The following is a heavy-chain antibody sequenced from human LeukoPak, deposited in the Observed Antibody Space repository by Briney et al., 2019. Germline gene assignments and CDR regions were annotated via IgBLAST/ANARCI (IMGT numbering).Heavy chain of an antibody. CDR2: INHSGST. CDR1: GGSFSGYY. Sequence: SETLSLTCAVYGGSFSGYYWSWIRQPPGKGLEWIGEINHSGSTNYNPSLKSRVTISVDTSKNQFSLKLSSVTAADTAVYYCARVAMVRGAVGSTSSYYYGMDVWGKGTTVTVSS. V-gene: IGHV4-34*01. J-gene: IGHJ6*04. D-gene: IGHD3-10*01. CDR3: ARVAMVRGAVGSTSSYYYGMDV.